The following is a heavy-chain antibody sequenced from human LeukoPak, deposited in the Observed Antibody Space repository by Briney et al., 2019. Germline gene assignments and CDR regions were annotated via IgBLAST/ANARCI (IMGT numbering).Heavy chain of an antibody. CDR2: IYYSGST. J-gene: IGHJ4*02. Sequence: SETLSLTCTVSGGSISSSSYYWGWLRQPPGKGLEWIGGIYYSGSTYYNPSLKSRVTISVDTSKNQFSLKLSSVTAADTAVYYCATFTYYYDSSGYYKPYYFDYWGQGTLVTVSS. D-gene: IGHD3-22*01. V-gene: IGHV4-39*01. CDR3: ATFTYYYDSSGYYKPYYFDY. CDR1: GGSISSSSYY.